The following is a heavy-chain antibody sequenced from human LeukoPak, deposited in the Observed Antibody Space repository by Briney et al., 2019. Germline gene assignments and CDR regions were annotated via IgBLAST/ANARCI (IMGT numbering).Heavy chain of an antibody. Sequence: VASVTVSCKVSGYTLTELSMHWVRQAPGKGLEWMGGFDPEDGETIYAQKFQGRVTMTEDTSTDTAYMELSSPRSEDTAVYYCATDLASGTAWDYWGQGTLVTVSS. CDR3: ATDLASGTAWDY. J-gene: IGHJ4*02. D-gene: IGHD1-1*01. CDR2: FDPEDGET. V-gene: IGHV1-24*01. CDR1: GYTLTELS.